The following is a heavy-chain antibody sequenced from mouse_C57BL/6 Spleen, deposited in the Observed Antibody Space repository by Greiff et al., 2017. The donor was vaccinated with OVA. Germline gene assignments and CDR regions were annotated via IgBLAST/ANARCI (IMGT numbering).Heavy chain of an antibody. CDR2: INPNYGTT. V-gene: IGHV1-39*01. CDR1: GYSFTDYN. Sequence: SGYSFTDYNMNWVKQSNGKSLEWIGVINPNYGTTSYNQKFKGKATLTVDQSSSTAYLQLNSLTSEDSAVYYCARNDYGNSYYAMDYWGQGTSVTVSS. D-gene: IGHD2-1*01. CDR3: ARNDYGNSYYAMDY. J-gene: IGHJ4*01.